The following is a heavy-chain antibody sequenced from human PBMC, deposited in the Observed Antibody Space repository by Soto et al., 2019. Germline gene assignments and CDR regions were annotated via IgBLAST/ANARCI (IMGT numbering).Heavy chain of an antibody. V-gene: IGHV3-9*01. CDR1: GSSLQDYA. CDR2: IYYNSNRI. J-gene: IGHJ6*02. CDR3: GKDISPGGMDV. Sequence: EVQLVESGGGLVQPGGSLRLSCVGSGSSLQDYALHWVRQAPRKGLEWVSGIYYNSNRIDYADSVKGRFTISRDNARNSLYLQMNSLRTEDTAFYYCGKDISPGGMDVWGRGIMVTVSS.